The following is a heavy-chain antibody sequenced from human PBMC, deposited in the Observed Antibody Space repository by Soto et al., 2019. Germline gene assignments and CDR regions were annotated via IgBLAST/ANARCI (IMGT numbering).Heavy chain of an antibody. CDR2: ISGSGGST. D-gene: IGHD6-19*01. Sequence: GWSLRLSCSASVFTCSSYAMSWFRQAPGKGLEWVSAISGSGGSTYYADSVKGRFTISRDNSKNTLYLQMNSLRAEDTAVYYCAKGLYSSGWYGFDYWGQGTLVTVSS. J-gene: IGHJ4*02. CDR1: VFTCSSYA. CDR3: AKGLYSSGWYGFDY. V-gene: IGHV3-23*01.